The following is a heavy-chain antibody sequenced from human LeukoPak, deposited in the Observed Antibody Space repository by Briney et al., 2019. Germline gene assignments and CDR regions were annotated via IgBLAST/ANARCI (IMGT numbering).Heavy chain of an antibody. CDR2: IYHSGST. CDR1: GGSISSYY. CDR3: ARRTIFGVGPGAENWFDP. Sequence: SETLSLTCTVSGGSISSYYWSWIRQPPGKGLEWIGYIYHSGSTYYNPSLKSRVTISVDRSKNQFSLKLSSVTAADTAVYYCARRTIFGVGPGAENWFDPWGQGTLVTVSS. D-gene: IGHD3-3*01. J-gene: IGHJ5*02. V-gene: IGHV4-59*12.